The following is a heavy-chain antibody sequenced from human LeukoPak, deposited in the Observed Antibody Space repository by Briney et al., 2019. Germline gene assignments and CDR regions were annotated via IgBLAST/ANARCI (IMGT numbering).Heavy chain of an antibody. CDR3: VTSWVRQQRDF. CDR2: IEPDGSGK. D-gene: IGHD3-10*01. J-gene: IGHJ4*02. CDR1: GMTFSSYW. Sequence: GGSLRLSCAASGMTFSSYWKSWVRQAPGKGLEWVADIEPDGSGKTYVDSVKGRFTISRDNAQQSLYLQMDTLTAEDTAVYYCVTSWVRQQRDFWGQGTLVTVSS. V-gene: IGHV3-7*01.